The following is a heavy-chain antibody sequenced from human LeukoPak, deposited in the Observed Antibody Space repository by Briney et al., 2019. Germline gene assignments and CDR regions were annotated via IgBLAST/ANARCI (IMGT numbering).Heavy chain of an antibody. V-gene: IGHV3-7*01. Sequence: GGSLRLSCATSGFTFNNYYMTWGRQAPGRGLEWVAHIMEDGSEKHYVDSVKGRFTISRDNAKNSLYLQMNSLRAEDTAVYYCARDGGSGADYWGQGTLVSVSS. D-gene: IGHD3-16*01. J-gene: IGHJ4*02. CDR1: GFTFNNYY. CDR2: IMEDGSEK. CDR3: ARDGGSGADY.